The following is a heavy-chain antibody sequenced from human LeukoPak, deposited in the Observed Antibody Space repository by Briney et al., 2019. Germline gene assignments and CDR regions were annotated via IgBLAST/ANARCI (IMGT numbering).Heavy chain of an antibody. CDR3: VIDPYYYDSGNYQGI. CDR1: GFTFSRYA. Sequence: GGSLRLSCSASGFTFSRYAMHWVRQAPGKGLDFVSTISTNGGSTYYADSVKGRFTISRDNSKNTLYLQMSSLRPEDTAVYYCVIDPYYYDSGNYQGIWGQGTLVTVSS. D-gene: IGHD3-22*01. J-gene: IGHJ4*02. CDR2: ISTNGGST. V-gene: IGHV3-64D*06.